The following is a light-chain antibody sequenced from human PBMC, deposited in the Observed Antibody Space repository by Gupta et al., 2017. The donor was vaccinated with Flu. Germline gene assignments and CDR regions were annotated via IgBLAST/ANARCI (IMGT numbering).Light chain of an antibody. V-gene: IGLV4-69*01. CDR1: SGHSSYA. Sequence: QLVLTQSPSASASLGASVKLTCTLSSGHSSYAIAWHQQQPEKGPRYLMKLNSDGSHSKGDGIPDRFSGSSSGAERYLTIFSLQSEDEADYYCQTWGTGRVFGGGTKLTVL. CDR2: LNSDGSH. J-gene: IGLJ2*01. CDR3: QTWGTGRV.